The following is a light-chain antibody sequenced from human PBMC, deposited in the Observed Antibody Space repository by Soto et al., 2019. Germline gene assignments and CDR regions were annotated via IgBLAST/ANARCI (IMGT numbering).Light chain of an antibody. CDR3: LQHNDYPFT. Sequence: DVQMTQSPSARSASVGDRVTITCRASQGISSSLAWFQQQPGKVPRRLIYAASSLQSGVPSRFSGSGSGTEFTLTISSLQPEDFATYYCLQHNDYPFTFGQGTKLEIK. V-gene: IGKV1-17*03. CDR1: QGISSS. CDR2: AAS. J-gene: IGKJ2*01.